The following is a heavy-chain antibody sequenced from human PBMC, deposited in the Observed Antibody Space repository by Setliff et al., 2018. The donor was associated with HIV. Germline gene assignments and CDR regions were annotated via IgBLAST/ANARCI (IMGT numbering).Heavy chain of an antibody. Sequence: PSETLSLTCTVSGGSISSSSYYWGWIRQPPGKGLEWIGDINHFGSTNYNPSLKSRVTISVDTSKNQFSLKLTSVTAADTAVYYCARDPFGDSTLDYWGQGSLVTVSS. CDR2: INHFGST. D-gene: IGHD4-17*01. CDR1: GGSISSSSYY. J-gene: IGHJ4*02. V-gene: IGHV4-39*02. CDR3: ARDPFGDSTLDY.